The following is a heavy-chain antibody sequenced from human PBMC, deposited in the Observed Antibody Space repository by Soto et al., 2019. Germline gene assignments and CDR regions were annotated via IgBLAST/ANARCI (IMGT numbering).Heavy chain of an antibody. CDR1: GDSITNDGYF. J-gene: IGHJ4*02. D-gene: IGHD6-19*01. CDR2: IYHSGST. V-gene: IGHV4-31*11. Sequence: PSETLSLTCAVSGDSITNDGYFWSWIRQPPGKGLEWLGYIYHSGSTYSNPSLKSRLTISLDTSKSQFSLKLRSVTAADTAVYYCASTRYNSGWYGLFDYWGQGILVTV. CDR3: ASTRYNSGWYGLFDY.